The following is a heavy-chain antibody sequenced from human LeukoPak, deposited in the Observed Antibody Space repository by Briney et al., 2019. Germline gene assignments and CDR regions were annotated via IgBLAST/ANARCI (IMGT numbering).Heavy chain of an antibody. CDR3: TRVRESGTSDY. CDR1: GGSISSYY. J-gene: IGHJ4*02. CDR2: IYYSGST. Sequence: SETLSLTCTVSGGSISSYYWSWIRQPPGKGLEWIGYIYYSGSTNYNPSLKSRATISVDTSKNQFSLTLNSVTAADAAIYYCTRVRESGTSDYWGQGTLVTVSS. V-gene: IGHV4-59*01. D-gene: IGHD1-26*01.